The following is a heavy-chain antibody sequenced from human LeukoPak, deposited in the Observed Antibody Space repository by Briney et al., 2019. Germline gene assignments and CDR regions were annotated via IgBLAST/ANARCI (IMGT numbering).Heavy chain of an antibody. CDR2: INGDGSST. CDR3: ARGYRNCGHD. Sequence: PAGRSLRLSCAASGFTFSSDWMHWVRQAPGKGLVWVSRINGDGSSTSHADSVKGRFTISRDNAKNTLFLQMNSLRVEDTAVYYCARGYRNCGHDWGQGTLVTVSS. V-gene: IGHV3-74*01. D-gene: IGHD2-21*01. J-gene: IGHJ4*02. CDR1: GFTFSSDW.